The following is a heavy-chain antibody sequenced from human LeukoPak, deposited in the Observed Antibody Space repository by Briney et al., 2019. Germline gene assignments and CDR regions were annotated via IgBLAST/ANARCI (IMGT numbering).Heavy chain of an antibody. J-gene: IGHJ6*02. CDR2: IYYSGST. CDR3: AKNPPPGTIFGVVRRYYYYGMDV. D-gene: IGHD3-3*01. Sequence: SETLSLTCTVSGGSISSGGYYWSWIRQHPGKGLEWIGYIYYSGSTYYNPSLKSRVTISVDTSKNQFSLKLSSVTAADTAVYYCAKNPPPGTIFGVVRRYYYYGMDVWGQGTTVTVSS. V-gene: IGHV4-31*03. CDR1: GGSISSGGYY.